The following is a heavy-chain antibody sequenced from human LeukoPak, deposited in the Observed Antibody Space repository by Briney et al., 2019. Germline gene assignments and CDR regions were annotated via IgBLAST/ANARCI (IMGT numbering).Heavy chain of an antibody. CDR2: ISSSSSYI. V-gene: IGHV3-21*01. CDR1: GFTFSGYS. D-gene: IGHD3-10*01. CDR3: ARASPGYYGSGSYLYYYYYMDV. Sequence: GGSLRLSCAASGFTFSGYSMNWVRQAPGKGLEWVSSISSSSSYIYYADSVKGRFTISRDNAKNSLYLQMNSLRAEDTAVYYCARASPGYYGSGSYLYYYYYMDVWGKGTTVTISS. J-gene: IGHJ6*03.